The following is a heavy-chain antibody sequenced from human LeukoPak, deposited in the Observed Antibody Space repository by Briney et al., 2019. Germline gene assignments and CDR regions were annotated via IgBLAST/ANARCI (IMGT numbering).Heavy chain of an antibody. CDR3: ARSSSLGYCSGGSCYRKHFDY. V-gene: IGHV4-39*01. Sequence: PSETLSLTCTVSGGSISNNNYYRGWIRQPPGKGLEWIGSIDYTGRTYNNPSLESRITISVDTSKNQFSLKLSSVIATDTAVYYCARSSSLGYCSGGSCYRKHFDYWGLGTLVTVSS. D-gene: IGHD2-15*01. J-gene: IGHJ4*02. CDR2: IDYTGRT. CDR1: GGSISNNNYY.